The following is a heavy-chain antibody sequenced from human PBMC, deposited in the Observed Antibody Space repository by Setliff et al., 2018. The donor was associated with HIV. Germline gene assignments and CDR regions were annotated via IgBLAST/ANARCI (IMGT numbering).Heavy chain of an antibody. V-gene: IGHV3-23*01. CDR1: GFTFSTYS. CDR2: ISGSGDIT. D-gene: IGHD3-10*01. Sequence: PGGSLRLSCAASGFTFSTYSLNWVRQAPGKGLEWVSVISGSGDITYYRESVKGRFTVSRDNSNNTVYLQMNSLRAEDTAMYYCAKDQTMEAFYYYYGMDVWGQGTTVTVSS. CDR3: AKDQTMEAFYYYYGMDV. J-gene: IGHJ6*02.